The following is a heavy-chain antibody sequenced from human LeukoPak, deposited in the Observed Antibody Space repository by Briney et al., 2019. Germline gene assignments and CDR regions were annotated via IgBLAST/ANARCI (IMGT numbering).Heavy chain of an antibody. Sequence: PSETLSLTCAVYGGSFSGYYRSWIRQPPGKGLEWIGEINHSGSTNYNPSLKSRVTISVDTSKNQFSLKLSSVTAADTAVYYCARVGCSSTSCSNWFDPWGQGTLVTVSS. CDR3: ARVGCSSTSCSNWFDP. J-gene: IGHJ5*02. CDR1: GGSFSGYY. D-gene: IGHD2-2*01. V-gene: IGHV4-34*01. CDR2: INHSGST.